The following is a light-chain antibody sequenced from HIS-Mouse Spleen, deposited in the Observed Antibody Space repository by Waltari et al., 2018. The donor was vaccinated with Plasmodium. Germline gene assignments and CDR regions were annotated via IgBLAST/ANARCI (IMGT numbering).Light chain of an antibody. Sequence: DVVMTQSPLSLPVTLGQPASISCRSSQSLVHSHGNTYLNWFQQRPGQSQRRLIYTVSNRDSGVPDRFSGSGSGTDFTLKISRVEAEDVGVYYCMQALQTPLTFGGGTKVEIK. CDR3: MQALQTPLT. V-gene: IGKV2-30*02. CDR1: QSLVHSHGNTY. CDR2: TVS. J-gene: IGKJ4*01.